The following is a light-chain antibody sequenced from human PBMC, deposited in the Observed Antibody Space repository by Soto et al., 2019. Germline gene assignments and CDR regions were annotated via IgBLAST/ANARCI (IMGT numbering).Light chain of an antibody. CDR2: AAS. V-gene: IGKV1-6*01. Sequence: AIQMTQSPSSLSASVGDRVTITCRASQHIRNDLSWYQQKPGKAPNLLIYAASSLQSGVPSRFSGSGSGTDFTLTISSLQPEDFATYYCLQDYNYPWTFGQGTKVEIE. J-gene: IGKJ1*01. CDR3: LQDYNYPWT. CDR1: QHIRND.